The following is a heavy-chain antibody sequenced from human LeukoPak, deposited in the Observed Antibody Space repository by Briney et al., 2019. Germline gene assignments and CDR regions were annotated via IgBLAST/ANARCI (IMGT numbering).Heavy chain of an antibody. J-gene: IGHJ3*02. CDR3: ARDPDRIVATTSSLSDAFDI. CDR1: GFTFSSYS. CDR2: ISSSSSYI. Sequence: PGGSLRLSCAASGFTFSSYSMNWVRQAPGKGLEWVSSISSSSSYIYYADSVKGRFTISRDNAKNSLYLQMNSLRAEDTAVYYCARDPDRIVATTSSLSDAFDIWGQGTMVTVSS. D-gene: IGHD5-12*01. V-gene: IGHV3-21*01.